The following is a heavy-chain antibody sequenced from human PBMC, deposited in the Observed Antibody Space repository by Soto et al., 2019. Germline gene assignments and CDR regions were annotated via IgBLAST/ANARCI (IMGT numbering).Heavy chain of an antibody. CDR3: AKDLMLGGGDCCYYGMDV. CDR2: ISYDGSNK. Sequence: GGSLRLSCAASGFTFSSYGMHWVRQAPGKGLEWVAVISYDGSNKYYADSVKGRFTISRDNSKNTLYLQMNSLRAEDTAVYYCAKDLMLGGGDCCYYGMDVWGQGTTVTVSS. V-gene: IGHV3-30*18. J-gene: IGHJ6*02. D-gene: IGHD2-21*01. CDR1: GFTFSSYG.